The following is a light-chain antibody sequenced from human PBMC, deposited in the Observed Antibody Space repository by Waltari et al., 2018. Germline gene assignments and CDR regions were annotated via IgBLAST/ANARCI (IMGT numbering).Light chain of an antibody. CDR3: ATWDDNLSGRV. V-gene: IGLV1-44*01. CDR2: ANY. CDR1: TSYTGPNA. Sequence: SVLTQPPTPSRTTGQTLTISCSGSTSYTGPNAVPWYQLLPGTAPKTVIFANYHRPSGVPVRFSASKSGTSASLVISGLQSEDEADYFCATWDDNLSGRVFGGGTKVTVL. J-gene: IGLJ2*01.